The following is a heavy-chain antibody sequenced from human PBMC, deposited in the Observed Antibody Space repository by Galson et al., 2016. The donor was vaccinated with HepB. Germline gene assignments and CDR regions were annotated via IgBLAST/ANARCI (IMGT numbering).Heavy chain of an antibody. J-gene: IGHJ6*02. Sequence: SLRLSCAASRFTFSSYGMHWVRQAPGKGLEWVSVIWYDGRNYFYADSVKGRFTISRDNSKNTVYLEMNSLRAEDTAVYYCARGIRGSSWSDLMMDVWGQGTTVTVSS. CDR3: ARGIRGSSWSDLMMDV. D-gene: IGHD6-13*01. CDR2: IWYDGRNY. V-gene: IGHV3-33*01. CDR1: RFTFSSYG.